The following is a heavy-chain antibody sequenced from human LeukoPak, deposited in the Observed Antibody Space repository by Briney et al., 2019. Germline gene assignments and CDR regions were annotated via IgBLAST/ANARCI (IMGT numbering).Heavy chain of an antibody. CDR2: IYHSGNT. J-gene: IGHJ4*02. CDR1: GHSISTSYY. D-gene: IGHD4-17*01. CDR3: ARAGYGDSDFDY. V-gene: IGHV4-38-2*02. Sequence: SETLSLTCTVSGHSISTSYYWGWIRQPPGKGLEWIGSIYHSGNTYYNPSLKSRVTISVDTSKNQFSLKLNSVTAADTAVYYCARAGYGDSDFDYWGQGTLVTVSS.